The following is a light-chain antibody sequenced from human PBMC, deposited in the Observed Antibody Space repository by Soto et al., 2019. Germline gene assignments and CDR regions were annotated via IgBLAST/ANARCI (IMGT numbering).Light chain of an antibody. J-gene: IGLJ3*02. CDR3: SAWDDSLDGPV. Sequence: QSVLTQTPSASGTPGQRVTISCSGSSSNIGSNTVNWYRQLPGTAPKVLIYSSSQRPSGVPDRFSGSKSGTSASLAISGLQSEDEGIYYCSAWDDSLDGPVFGGGTKVTVL. CDR1: SSNIGSNT. CDR2: SSS. V-gene: IGLV1-44*01.